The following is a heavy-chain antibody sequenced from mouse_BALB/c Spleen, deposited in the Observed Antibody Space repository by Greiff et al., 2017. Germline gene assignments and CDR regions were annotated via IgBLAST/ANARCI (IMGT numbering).Heavy chain of an antibody. V-gene: IGHV14-3*02. J-gene: IGHJ3*01. Sequence: VQLKESGTVLARPGASVKLSCTASGFNIKDTYMHWVKQRPEQGLEWIGRIDPANGNTKYDPKFQGKATITADTSSNTAYLQLSSLTSEDTAVYYCAETARDGAYWGQGTLVTVSA. CDR3: AETARDGAY. CDR2: IDPANGNT. D-gene: IGHD3-2*01. CDR1: GFNIKDTY.